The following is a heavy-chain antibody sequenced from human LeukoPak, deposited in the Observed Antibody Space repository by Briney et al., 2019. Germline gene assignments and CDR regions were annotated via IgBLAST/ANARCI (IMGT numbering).Heavy chain of an antibody. CDR1: GFTFSSYE. D-gene: IGHD3-22*01. Sequence: PGGSLRLSXAASGFTFSSYEMNWVGQPPGKGLEWVSYITSRGSTIYYADSVKGRFTISRDNAKNSLYLQMNSLRAEDTAVYYCAIPTYYYDSSGQGYWGQGTLVTVSS. V-gene: IGHV3-48*03. J-gene: IGHJ4*02. CDR3: AIPTYYYDSSGQGY. CDR2: ITSRGSTI.